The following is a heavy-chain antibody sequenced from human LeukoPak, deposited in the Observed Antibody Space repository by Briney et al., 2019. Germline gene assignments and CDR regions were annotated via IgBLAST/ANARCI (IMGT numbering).Heavy chain of an antibody. CDR3: AKGYYFDILSGYSSLDS. D-gene: IGHD3-9*01. Sequence: GGSLRLSCAASGFTFSTFGMHWVRQAPGKGLEWVAFIRYDGSNKYYADSVKGRFTISRDDSKNTLYLQMNSLRAEDTAAYYCAKGYYFDILSGYSSLDSWGQGTLVTVSS. V-gene: IGHV3-30*02. J-gene: IGHJ4*02. CDR1: GFTFSTFG. CDR2: IRYDGSNK.